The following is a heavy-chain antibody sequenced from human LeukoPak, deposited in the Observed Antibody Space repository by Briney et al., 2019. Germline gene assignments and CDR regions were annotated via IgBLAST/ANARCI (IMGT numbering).Heavy chain of an antibody. Sequence: PSETLSLTCTVSGGSISSSSYYWGWIRQPPGKGLEWIGSIYYSGSTYYNPSLESRLTISVDTSKNHFSLKLSSVTAADTAVYYCTREAPYSDYWGQGSWSPSPQ. V-gene: IGHV4-39*02. CDR2: IYYSGST. J-gene: IGHJ4*02. CDR1: GGSISSSSYY. CDR3: TREAPYSDY.